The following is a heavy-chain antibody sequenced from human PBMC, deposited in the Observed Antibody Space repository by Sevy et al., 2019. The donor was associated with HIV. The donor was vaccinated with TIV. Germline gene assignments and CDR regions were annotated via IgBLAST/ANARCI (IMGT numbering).Heavy chain of an antibody. CDR1: GGSISSYY. Sequence: SETLSLTCTVSGGSISSYYWSWIRQPPGKRLEWIGYIYYSGSSNYNPCLKSRVTISVDTSKNQFSLKLRSVTAADTAVYYCARESYDILPGSRGMDVWGQWTTVTVSS. CDR3: ARESYDILPGSRGMDV. V-gene: IGHV4-59*01. J-gene: IGHJ6*02. D-gene: IGHD3-9*01. CDR2: IYYSGSS.